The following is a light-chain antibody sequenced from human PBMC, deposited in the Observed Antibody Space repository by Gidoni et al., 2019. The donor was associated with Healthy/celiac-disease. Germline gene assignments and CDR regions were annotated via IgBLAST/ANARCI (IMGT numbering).Light chain of an antibody. CDR3: QQYYSTPPT. V-gene: IGKV4-1*01. Sequence: DIVMTQSPDSLAVSLGERATINCKSSQSVFYSSNNKNYSAWYQQKPGQPPKLLIYWASTRESVVPDRFSGSGSGTDFTLTISSLQAEDVAVYYCQQYYSTPPTFGPGTKVDIK. J-gene: IGKJ3*01. CDR1: QSVFYSSNNKNY. CDR2: WAS.